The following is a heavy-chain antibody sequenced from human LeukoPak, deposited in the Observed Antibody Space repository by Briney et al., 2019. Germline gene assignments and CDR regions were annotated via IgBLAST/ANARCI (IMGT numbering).Heavy chain of an antibody. CDR3: AEYYYDSSGYNDWFDP. CDR1: GGSITSHY. J-gene: IGHJ5*02. CDR2: IYYSGST. Sequence: SETLSHTCTVPGGSITSHYWTWIRQPPGRGVEWIGYIYYSGSTNYNRSLKSRVTISVDTSKNQFSLKLSSVTAADTAVYYCAEYYYDSSGYNDWFDPWGQGTLVTVSS. V-gene: IGHV4-59*11. D-gene: IGHD3-22*01.